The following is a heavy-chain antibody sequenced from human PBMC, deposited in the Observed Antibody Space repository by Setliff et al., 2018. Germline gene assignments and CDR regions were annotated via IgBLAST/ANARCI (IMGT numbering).Heavy chain of an antibody. Sequence: GGSLRLSCAASGFTSNMYGVHWVRQAPGKGLEWVAYIRHDGTNENYADSVKGRFTVSRDNSRNTLFLQMNSLRTEDTAVYYCAKDTHYYASSGYYCFDFWGQGTLVTSPQ. J-gene: IGHJ4*02. D-gene: IGHD3-22*01. CDR3: AKDTHYYASSGYYCFDF. CDR1: GFTSNMYG. CDR2: IRHDGTNE. V-gene: IGHV3-30*02.